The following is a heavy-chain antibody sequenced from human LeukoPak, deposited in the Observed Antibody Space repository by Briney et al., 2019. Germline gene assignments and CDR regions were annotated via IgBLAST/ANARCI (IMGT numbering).Heavy chain of an antibody. CDR1: GGSISSGGYS. Sequence: SETLSLTCTVSGGSISSGGYSWSWIRQHPGKGLEWIGYIYYSGSTYYNPSLKSRVTISVDTSKNQFSLKLSSVTAADTAVYYSVREYYYDSSALGYFDYWGQGTLVTVSS. D-gene: IGHD3-22*01. J-gene: IGHJ4*02. CDR2: IYYSGST. CDR3: VREYYYDSSALGYFDY. V-gene: IGHV4-31*03.